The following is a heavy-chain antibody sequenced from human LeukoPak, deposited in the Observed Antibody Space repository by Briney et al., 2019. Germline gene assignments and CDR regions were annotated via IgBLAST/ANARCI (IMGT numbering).Heavy chain of an antibody. CDR3: ARVHGGYCSGTLCAFDI. V-gene: IGHV3-21*01. J-gene: IGHJ3*02. Sequence: GGSLRLSCAASGFTFSSYSMIWVRQASGKGLEWASSISSTSTYIYYADSVKGRFTISRDNAKNSLNLQMNSLRDEDTAVYYCARVHGGYCSGTLCAFDIWGQGTMVTVSS. CDR1: GFTFSSYS. D-gene: IGHD2-2*01. CDR2: ISSTSTYI.